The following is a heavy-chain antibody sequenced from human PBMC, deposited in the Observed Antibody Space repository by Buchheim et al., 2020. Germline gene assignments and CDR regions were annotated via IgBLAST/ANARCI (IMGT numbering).Heavy chain of an antibody. V-gene: IGHV3-74*03. CDR3: VKDMVGSDDY. Sequence: EVQLVESGGGLVQPGGSQRLSCAASGFNFRYYWMHWVRQTPGKGLVWVSRISSDGSVRTYAASVRGRFTISRDDAKNTLYLQMNGLRGDDTAVYYCVKDMVGSDDYWGQGTL. D-gene: IGHD3-10*01. J-gene: IGHJ4*02. CDR2: ISSDGSVR. CDR1: GFNFRYYW.